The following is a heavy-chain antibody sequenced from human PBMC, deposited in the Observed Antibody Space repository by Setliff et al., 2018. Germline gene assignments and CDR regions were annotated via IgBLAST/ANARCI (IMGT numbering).Heavy chain of an antibody. J-gene: IGHJ6*02. Sequence: SETLSLTCTVSGGSISSSSYYWGWIRQPPGKGLEWIGSIYYSGSTYYNPSLKSRVTISVDTSKNQFSLKLSSVTAADTAVYYCARVLAAAGYYYYGMNVWGQGTTVTVSS. CDR3: ARVLAAAGYYYYGMNV. D-gene: IGHD6-13*01. CDR2: IYYSGST. V-gene: IGHV4-39*07. CDR1: GGSISSSSYY.